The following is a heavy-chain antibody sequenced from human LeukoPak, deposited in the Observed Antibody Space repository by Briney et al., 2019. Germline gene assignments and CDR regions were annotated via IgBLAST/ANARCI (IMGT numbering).Heavy chain of an antibody. V-gene: IGHV4-34*01. J-gene: IGHJ4*02. Sequence: SETLSLTCAVYGGSFSGYYWTWIRQPPGKGPERIGEINDSGSTNYNPSLKSRVTISVDTSKNQFSLKLSSVTATDTAVYYCARRSRDTDSSNWYFDYWGQGTLVTVSS. CDR3: ARRSRDTDSSNWYFDY. D-gene: IGHD6-13*01. CDR1: GGSFSGYY. CDR2: INDSGST.